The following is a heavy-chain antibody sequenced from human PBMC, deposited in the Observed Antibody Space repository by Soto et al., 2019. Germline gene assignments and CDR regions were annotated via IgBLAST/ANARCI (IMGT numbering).Heavy chain of an antibody. CDR3: ARGWAYYDFWSGYSHFDY. V-gene: IGHV4-30-4*01. D-gene: IGHD3-3*01. CDR2: IYYSGST. J-gene: IGHJ4*02. CDR1: GGSISIGDYY. Sequence: SETLSLTCTVSGGSISIGDYYWSCMRQPPGKGLEWIGYIYYSGSTYYNPSLKSRVTISVDTSKNQFSLKLSSVTAADTAVYYCARGWAYYDFWSGYSHFDYWGQGTLVTVSS.